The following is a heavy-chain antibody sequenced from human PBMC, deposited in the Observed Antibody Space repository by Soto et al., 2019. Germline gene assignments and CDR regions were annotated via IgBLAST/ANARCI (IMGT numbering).Heavy chain of an antibody. CDR2: MNPNSGNT. Sequence: QVQLVQSGAEVKKPGASVKVSCKASGYTFTSYDINWVRQATGQGLEWMGWMNPNSGNTDYAQKFQGRVTMTRNTSISPAYMELSSRRSEDTAVYYCARERSAAGAGWFDPWGQGTLVTVSS. V-gene: IGHV1-8*01. CDR1: GYTFTSYD. D-gene: IGHD6-13*01. J-gene: IGHJ5*02. CDR3: ARERSAAGAGWFDP.